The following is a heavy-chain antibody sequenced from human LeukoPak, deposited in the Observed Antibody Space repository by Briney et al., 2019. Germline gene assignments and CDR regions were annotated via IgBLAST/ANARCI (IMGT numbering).Heavy chain of an antibody. V-gene: IGHV3-73*01. CDR3: TRHEGWPLAR. D-gene: IGHD5-24*01. CDR2: IRSKANSYAT. J-gene: IGHJ4*02. CDR1: GFTFSGSA. Sequence: GGSLRLSCAASGFTFSGSAMPWVRQASGKGLEWVGRIRSKANSYATAYAASVKGRFTISRDDSKNTAYPQMNSLKTEDTAVYYCTRHEGWPLARWGQGTLVTVSS.